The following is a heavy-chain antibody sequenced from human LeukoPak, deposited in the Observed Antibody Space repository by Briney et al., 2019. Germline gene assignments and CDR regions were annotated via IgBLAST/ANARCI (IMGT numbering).Heavy chain of an antibody. V-gene: IGHV1-18*01. Sequence: GASVTVSFMASGYSFTKYGISGVGQAPGQGREGMGWISPYNDNTNYAQKFQGRVTVTTDTSTTTAYMELRSLSSDDTAVYYCATTVIYDDSGEYFQHWGQGTLVTVSS. J-gene: IGHJ1*01. D-gene: IGHD3-22*01. CDR1: GYSFTKYG. CDR3: ATTVIYDDSGEYFQH. CDR2: ISPYNDNT.